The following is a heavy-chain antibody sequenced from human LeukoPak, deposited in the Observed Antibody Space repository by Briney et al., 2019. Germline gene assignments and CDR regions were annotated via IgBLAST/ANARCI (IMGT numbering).Heavy chain of an antibody. Sequence: PSETLSLTCTVSGGSVSRGSYYWSWTLQPPGKGLEWIGYIHHSGTTNYSPSLKSRVTISVDMSKNQFFLNLTSVTAADTAVYYCARGRLGATYWGQGTLVTVSS. CDR3: ARGRLGATY. V-gene: IGHV4-61*01. CDR1: GGSVSRGSYY. CDR2: IHHSGTT. J-gene: IGHJ4*02. D-gene: IGHD1-26*01.